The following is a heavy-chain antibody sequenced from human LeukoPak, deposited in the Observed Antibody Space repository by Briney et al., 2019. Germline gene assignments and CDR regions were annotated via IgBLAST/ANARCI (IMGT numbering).Heavy chain of an antibody. V-gene: IGHV3-23*01. CDR3: AKTSAGIRGGYSDY. J-gene: IGHJ4*02. CDR1: GFTFSSYA. D-gene: IGHD3-10*01. Sequence: PGGSLRLSCAASGFTFSSYAMSWVRQAPGKGLEWVSLINDSGGNTYYADSVKGRFTISRDNSKNTLFLQMSSLRAEDTAVYYCAKTSAGIRGGYSDYWGQGTLVTVSS. CDR2: INDSGGNT.